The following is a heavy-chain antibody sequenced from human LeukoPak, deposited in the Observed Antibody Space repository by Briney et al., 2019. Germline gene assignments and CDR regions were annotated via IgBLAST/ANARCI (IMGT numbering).Heavy chain of an antibody. V-gene: IGHV3-48*04. CDR3: ARGEPYYYGSGSYYKPINWFDP. Sequence: GGSLRLSCAASGFTFSSYSMNWVRQAPGKGLEWVSYISSSSSTIYYADSVKGRFTISRDNAKNSLYLQMNSLRAEDTAVYYCARGEPYYYGSGSYYKPINWFDPWGQGTLVTVSS. J-gene: IGHJ5*02. CDR2: ISSSSSTI. D-gene: IGHD3-10*01. CDR1: GFTFSSYS.